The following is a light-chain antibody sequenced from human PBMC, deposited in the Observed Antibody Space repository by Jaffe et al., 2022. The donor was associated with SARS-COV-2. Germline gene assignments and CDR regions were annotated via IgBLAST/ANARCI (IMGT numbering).Light chain of an antibody. CDR2: EVS. J-gene: IGLJ2*01. CDR3: SSYRSGATLVV. CDR1: SSDIGAYNY. Sequence: QSALTQPASVSGSPGQSITISCTGTSSDIGAYNYVSWFQQHPGKAPKLIIYEVSSRPSGVPDRFSGSKSGNTASLTISGLQADDEGDYYCSSYRSGATLVVFGGGTKLTVL. V-gene: IGLV2-14*01.